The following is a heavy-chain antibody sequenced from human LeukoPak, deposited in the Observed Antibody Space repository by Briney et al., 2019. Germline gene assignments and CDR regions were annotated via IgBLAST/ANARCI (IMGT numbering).Heavy chain of an antibody. V-gene: IGHV3-64*01. CDR2: ISNNGDST. Sequence: GGSLRLSCAASGFSVSIYAMDWVRQSPGKGLEHVSAISNNGDSTFYANSVKGRFIISRDNSKNTLYLQMGSLRAEDMAVYYCAKVAQWLVLNYYFDYWGQGTLVTVSS. J-gene: IGHJ4*02. D-gene: IGHD5-12*01. CDR3: AKVAQWLVLNYYFDY. CDR1: GFSVSIYA.